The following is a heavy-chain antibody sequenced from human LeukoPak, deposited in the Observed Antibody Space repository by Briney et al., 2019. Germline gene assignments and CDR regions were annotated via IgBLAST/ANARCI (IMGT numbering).Heavy chain of an antibody. Sequence: PGGSMRLSCAAYGFTFSSYGMHWVRQAPGKGLEWVAVISYDGSNKYYADSVKGRFTISRDNSKNTLYLQMNSLRAEDMALYYCAKDKDRHSYYFDYWGQGTLVTVSS. D-gene: IGHD2-15*01. V-gene: IGHV3-30*18. CDR1: GFTFSSYG. J-gene: IGHJ4*02. CDR3: AKDKDRHSYYFDY. CDR2: ISYDGSNK.